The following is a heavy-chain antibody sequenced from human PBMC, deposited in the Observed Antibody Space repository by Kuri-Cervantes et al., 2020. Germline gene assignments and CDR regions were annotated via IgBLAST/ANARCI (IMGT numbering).Heavy chain of an antibody. CDR3: AREPQSPYRYDFWSGYYYYYYGMDV. V-gene: IGHV3-7*01. D-gene: IGHD3-3*01. J-gene: IGHJ6*02. CDR1: GFTFSSYG. Sequence: GESLKISCAASGFTFSSYGMSWVRQAPGKGLEWVANIKQDGSEKYYVDSVKGRFTISRDNAKNSLYLQMNSLRAEDTAVYYCAREPQSPYRYDFWSGYYYYYYGMDVWGQGTMVTVSS. CDR2: IKQDGSEK.